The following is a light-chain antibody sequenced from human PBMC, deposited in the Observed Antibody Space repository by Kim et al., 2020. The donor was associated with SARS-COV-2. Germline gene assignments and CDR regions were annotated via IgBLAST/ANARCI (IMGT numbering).Light chain of an antibody. J-gene: IGKJ4*01. V-gene: IGKV3-11*01. CDR3: QQHSKSPPAPS. CDR2: AAA. CDR1: HIIGFS. Sequence: QPPTLPCSASHIIGFSLAWSQPTRGQAPRLLIYAAAIWAPGIPDRFSGSWSGTYFPLTLGGLAPEDFGVYFCQQHSKSPPAPSFGGGTKVDIK.